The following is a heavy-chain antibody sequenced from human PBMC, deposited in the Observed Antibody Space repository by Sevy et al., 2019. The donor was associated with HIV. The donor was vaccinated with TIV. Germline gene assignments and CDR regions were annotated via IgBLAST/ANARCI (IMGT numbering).Heavy chain of an antibody. Sequence: ASVKVSCKTSGYTFSSHDINWVRQAPGQGLEWMGWMNPNKGNTGYVQKFQARVTMTRDSSIAAAYMELRGLTSDDKAVYYCARDPSGNYLAPHYRDYYGLDVWGQGTAVTVSS. CDR3: ARDPSGNYLAPHYRDYYGLDV. J-gene: IGHJ6*02. CDR2: MNPNKGNT. V-gene: IGHV1-8*01. D-gene: IGHD1-7*01. CDR1: GYTFSSHD.